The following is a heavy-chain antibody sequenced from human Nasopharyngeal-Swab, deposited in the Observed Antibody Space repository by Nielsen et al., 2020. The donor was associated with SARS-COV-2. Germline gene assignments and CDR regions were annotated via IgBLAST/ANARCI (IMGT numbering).Heavy chain of an antibody. D-gene: IGHD3-10*01. CDR3: AREIITMVRDVYGMDV. V-gene: IGHV1-18*01. Sequence: ASVKVSCKASGYTFTSYGISWVRQAPGQGLEWMGWISAYNGNTNYAQKLQGRVTMTTDTPTSTAYMELRSLRSDDTAVYYCAREIITMVRDVYGMDVWGQGTTVTVSS. CDR2: ISAYNGNT. J-gene: IGHJ6*02. CDR1: GYTFTSYG.